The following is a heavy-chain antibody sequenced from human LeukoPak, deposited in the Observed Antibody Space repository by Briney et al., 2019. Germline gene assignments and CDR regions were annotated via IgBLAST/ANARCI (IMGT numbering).Heavy chain of an antibody. J-gene: IGHJ4*02. D-gene: IGHD2-15*01. V-gene: IGHV3-23*01. CDR2: ISGSGGST. CDR1: GFTFSSYA. CDR3: AKEPGHIVVVVAATKGIDY. Sequence: GGSLRLSCAASGFTFSSYAMSWVRQAPGKGLEWVSTISGSGGSTYSTDSVKGRFTISRDNSKNTLYLQMNSLRAEDTAVYYCAKEPGHIVVVVAATKGIDYWGQGTLVTVSS.